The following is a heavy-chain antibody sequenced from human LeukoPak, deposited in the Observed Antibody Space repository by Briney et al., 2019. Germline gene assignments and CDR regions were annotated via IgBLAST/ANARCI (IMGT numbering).Heavy chain of an antibody. CDR1: GFTFSNYA. Sequence: GGSLRLSCAVSGFTFSNYAMSWVRQAPGKGLEWVSTISGSGGSTYYADSVKGRFTISRDNSKNTLYLQMNSLRAEDTALYYCAKPSSDFWSDYYTGSYFDYWGQGTLVTVSS. J-gene: IGHJ4*02. CDR2: ISGSGGST. D-gene: IGHD3-3*01. CDR3: AKPSSDFWSDYYTGSYFDY. V-gene: IGHV3-23*01.